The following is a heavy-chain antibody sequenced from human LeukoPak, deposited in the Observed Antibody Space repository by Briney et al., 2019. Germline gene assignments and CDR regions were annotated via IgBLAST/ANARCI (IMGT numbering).Heavy chain of an antibody. CDR1: GYSISSGYY. CDR3: ARLFTMVRENWFDP. Sequence: SETLSLTCTASGYSISSGYYWGWIRQPPGKGLEWIGSIYYSGSTYYNPSLKSRVTISVDTSKNQFSLKLSSVTAADTAVYYCARLFTMVRENWFDPWGQGTLVTVSS. CDR2: IYYSGST. J-gene: IGHJ5*02. D-gene: IGHD3-10*01. V-gene: IGHV4-38-2*02.